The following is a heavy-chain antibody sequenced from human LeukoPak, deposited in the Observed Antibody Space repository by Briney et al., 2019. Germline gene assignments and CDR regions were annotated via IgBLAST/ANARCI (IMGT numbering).Heavy chain of an antibody. D-gene: IGHD3-10*01. CDR1: GYTFSNYG. V-gene: IGHV1-18*01. Sequence: ASVKVSCKPSGYTFSNYGFSWVRQAPGQGLEWMGWISGYNGNTNNAQKFQGRVTMTTDTSTSTAYMELRSLRSDDTAVYYCARGSLYSGSYYNGYDYWGQGTLVTVSS. CDR2: ISGYNGNT. CDR3: ARGSLYSGSYYNGYDY. J-gene: IGHJ4*02.